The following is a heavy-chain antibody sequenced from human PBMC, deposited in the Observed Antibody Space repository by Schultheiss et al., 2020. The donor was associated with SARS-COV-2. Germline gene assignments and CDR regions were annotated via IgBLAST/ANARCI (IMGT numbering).Heavy chain of an antibody. CDR1: GGSISSSSYY. CDR2: IYYSGST. J-gene: IGHJ4*02. Sequence: SETLSLTCTVSGGSISSSSYYWGWIRQPPGKGLEWIGSIYYSGSTYYNPSLKSRVTISVDTSKNQFSLKLSSVTAADTAVYYCARHFDCGSCSADYWGQGTLVTVSS. CDR3: ARHFDCGSCSADY. V-gene: IGHV4-39*01. D-gene: IGHD2-15*01.